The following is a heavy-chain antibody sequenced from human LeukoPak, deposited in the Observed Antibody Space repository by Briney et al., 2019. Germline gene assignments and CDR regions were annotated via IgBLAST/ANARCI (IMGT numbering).Heavy chain of an antibody. CDR2: INHSGST. CDR1: GGSFSGYY. D-gene: IGHD5-12*01. V-gene: IGHV4-34*01. CDR3: ARGQVATIPYYYYYMDV. Sequence: PSETLSLTCAVYGGSFSGYYWSWIRQPPGKGLEWIGEINHSGSTNYNPSLKSRVTISVDTPKNQFSLKLSSVTAADTAVYYCARGQVATIPYYYYYMDVWGKGTTVTVSS. J-gene: IGHJ6*03.